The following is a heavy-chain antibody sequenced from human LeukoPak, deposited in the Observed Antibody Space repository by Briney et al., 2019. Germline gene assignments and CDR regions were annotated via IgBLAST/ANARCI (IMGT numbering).Heavy chain of an antibody. D-gene: IGHD2-15*01. CDR1: GGSISSGGYY. J-gene: IGHJ5*02. V-gene: IGHV4-31*03. CDR3: ARTGGGSCYSCNWFDP. CDR2: IYYSGST. Sequence: PSQTLSLTCTVSGGSISSGGYYWSWIRQHPGKGLKWIGYIYYSGSTYYNPSLKSRVTISVDTSKNQFSLKLSSVTAADTAVYYCARTGGGSCYSCNWFDPWGQGTLVTVSS.